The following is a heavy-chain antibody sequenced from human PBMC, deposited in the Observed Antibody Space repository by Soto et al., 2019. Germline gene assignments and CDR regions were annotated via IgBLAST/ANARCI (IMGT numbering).Heavy chain of an antibody. D-gene: IGHD5-12*01. J-gene: IGHJ3*02. CDR3: TTELGDGYNHFLGAFDI. Sequence: PGGSLRLCCAASGFTFSNAWMNWVRQAPGKGLEWVGRIKSKTDGGTTDYAAPVKGRFTISRDDSKNTLYLQMNSLKTEDTAVYYCTTELGDGYNHFLGAFDIWGQGTMVTVS. CDR2: IKSKTDGGTT. CDR1: GFTFSNAW. V-gene: IGHV3-15*07.